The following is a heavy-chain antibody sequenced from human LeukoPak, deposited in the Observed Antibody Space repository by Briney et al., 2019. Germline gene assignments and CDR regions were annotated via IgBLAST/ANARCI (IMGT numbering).Heavy chain of an antibody. CDR3: AKDHYWSIDY. J-gene: IGHJ4*02. V-gene: IGHV3-74*01. D-gene: IGHD3-3*01. Sequence: QTGGCLRLSCAASVFDFSSNWMHWVRHAPGQGLVWVSRIKGDGISTNYADSVKGRFTISRDIAKNTLYLQMNSLRAEDTGVYYCAKDHYWSIDYWGRGTLVTVSS. CDR2: IKGDGIST. CDR1: VFDFSSNW.